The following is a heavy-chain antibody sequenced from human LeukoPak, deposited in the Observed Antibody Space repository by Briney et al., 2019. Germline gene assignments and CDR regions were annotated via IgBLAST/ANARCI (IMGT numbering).Heavy chain of an antibody. CDR3: ARGPITYYGDYSLFDP. Sequence: GASVKVSCKASGYTFTNYDINWVRQATGQGLEWTGWMNPNSGNTGYAQKFQGRVTMTRNTSISTAYMELSSLRSEDTAVYYCARGPITYYGDYSLFDPWGQGTPVTVSS. D-gene: IGHD4-17*01. V-gene: IGHV1-8*01. J-gene: IGHJ5*02. CDR1: GYTFTNYD. CDR2: MNPNSGNT.